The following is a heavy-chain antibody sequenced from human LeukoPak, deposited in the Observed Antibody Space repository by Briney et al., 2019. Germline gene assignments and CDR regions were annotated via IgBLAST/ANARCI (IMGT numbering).Heavy chain of an antibody. V-gene: IGHV3-23*01. CDR3: AKGATTRSTVITYYFDN. CDR2: ISGSGVTT. Sequence: QSGGSLRLSCAASGFTFSTYAMSWVRQAPGKGLEWVPGISGSGVTTYYTDSVKGRFTISRDNAKNTLYLQIDTMRAEDTAVYYCAKGATTRSTVITYYFDNWGQGTLVTVSS. J-gene: IGHJ4*02. CDR1: GFTFSTYA. D-gene: IGHD4-17*01.